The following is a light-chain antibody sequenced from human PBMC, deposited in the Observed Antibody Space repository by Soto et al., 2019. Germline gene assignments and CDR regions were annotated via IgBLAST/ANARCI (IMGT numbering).Light chain of an antibody. CDR2: GAS. Sequence: IVLTQSPGTLSLSPGERATLSCRASQTITNNYLAWYQQKPGQPPRLLIYGASTMATGVPERFSGSGSGTDFTLTIFRLEPEDSAVFYCQHYGYSPYTFGQGSKLEIK. CDR1: QTITNNY. V-gene: IGKV3-20*01. CDR3: QHYGYSPYT. J-gene: IGKJ2*01.